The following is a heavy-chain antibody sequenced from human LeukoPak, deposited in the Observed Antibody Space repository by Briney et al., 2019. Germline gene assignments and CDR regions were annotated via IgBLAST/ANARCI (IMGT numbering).Heavy chain of an antibody. V-gene: IGHV3-23*01. CDR3: AKDLRSKDIVVVPAATDYNWFDP. Sequence: PGGSLRLSCAASGFTFSSYAMSWVRQAPGKGLEWVSAISGSGGSTYYADSVKGRFTISRDNSKNTLYLQMNSLRAEDTAVYYCAKDLRSKDIVVVPAATDYNWFDPWGQGTLVTVSS. CDR2: ISGSGGST. J-gene: IGHJ5*02. D-gene: IGHD2-2*01. CDR1: GFTFSSYA.